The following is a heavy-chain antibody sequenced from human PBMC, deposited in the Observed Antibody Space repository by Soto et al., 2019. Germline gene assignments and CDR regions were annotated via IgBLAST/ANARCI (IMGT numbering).Heavy chain of an antibody. J-gene: IGHJ5*02. D-gene: IGHD3-10*01. Sequence: QVQLVQSGGEVKKPGASVKVSCKASGYTFTNYGISWVRQAPGQGLEWMGWINVYNGNTKYAQKVQGRVTMTTDTPTSTASMELRGLRSDDTAVYYCARGVGSGSYYNQYNWFDPGGQGTLVTVSS. CDR1: GYTFTNYG. V-gene: IGHV1-18*01. CDR2: INVYNGNT. CDR3: ARGVGSGSYYNQYNWFDP.